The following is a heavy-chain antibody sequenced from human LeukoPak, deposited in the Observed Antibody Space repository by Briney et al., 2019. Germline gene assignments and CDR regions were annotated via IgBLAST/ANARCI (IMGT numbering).Heavy chain of an antibody. CDR1: AYTLSGYY. J-gene: IGHJ4*02. D-gene: IGHD6-19*01. CDR3: ARRIAVAGNPVYYFDY. V-gene: IGHV1-2*02. Sequence: ASVKVSCKASAYTLSGYYMHWVRQAPGQGLEWMGWINPKSGVTNYAQKFQGRVTMTWDTSINTTFMELSRLRSDDTAVYYCARRIAVAGNPVYYFDYWGQGTLVTVSS. CDR2: INPKSGVT.